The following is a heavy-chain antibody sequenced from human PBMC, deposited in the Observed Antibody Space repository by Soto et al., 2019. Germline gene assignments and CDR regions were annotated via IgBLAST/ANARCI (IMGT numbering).Heavy chain of an antibody. CDR1: GGSFSGYY. CDR2: INHSGST. D-gene: IGHD3-9*01. V-gene: IGHV4-34*01. Sequence: SETLSLTCAVYGGSFSGYYWSWIRQPPGKGLEWIGEINHSGSTNYNPSLKSRVTISVDTSKNQFSLKLSSVTAADTAVYYCASAVGGRLRYFDWSPTWGQGTLVTVS. J-gene: IGHJ5*02. CDR3: ASAVGGRLRYFDWSPT.